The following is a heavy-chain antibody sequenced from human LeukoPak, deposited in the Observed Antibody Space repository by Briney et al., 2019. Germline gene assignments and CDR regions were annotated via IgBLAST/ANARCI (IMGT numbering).Heavy chain of an antibody. D-gene: IGHD5-24*01. CDR2: FYVGVAT. CDR3: ARGDGYNFFDY. CDR1: GFSVTNNY. Sequence: GGSLRLSCAVSGFSVTNNYMSWVRQAPGKGLEWGSVFYVGVATYYAASVKGRFTISRDNSEDTLYLQMKSLRAEDTAVYYCARGDGYNFFDYWGQGTLVTVSS. J-gene: IGHJ4*02. V-gene: IGHV3-53*01.